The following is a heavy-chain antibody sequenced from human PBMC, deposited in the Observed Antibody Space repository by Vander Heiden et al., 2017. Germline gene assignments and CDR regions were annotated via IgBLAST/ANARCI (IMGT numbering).Heavy chain of an antibody. CDR2: IWYDGSNK. CDR3: ARGEYQLLPDY. D-gene: IGHD2-2*01. CDR1: YGSYG. V-gene: IGHV3-33*01. Sequence: YGSYGMHWVRQAPGKGLEWVAVIWYDGSNKYYADSVKGRFTISRDNSKNTLYLQMNSLRAEDTAVYYCARGEYQLLPDYWGQGTLVTVSS. J-gene: IGHJ4*02.